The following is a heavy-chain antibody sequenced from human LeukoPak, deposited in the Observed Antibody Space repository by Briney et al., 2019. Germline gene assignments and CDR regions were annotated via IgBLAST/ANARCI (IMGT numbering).Heavy chain of an antibody. CDR3: AKDPYDFWSGNAPETHVP. CDR1: GFTFSSYA. D-gene: IGHD3-3*01. Sequence: PGGSLRLSCAASGFTFSSYAMSWVRQAPGKGLEWVSAISGSGGSTYYADSVKGRFTISRDNSKNTLYLQMNSLRAEDTAVYYCAKDPYDFWSGNAPETHVPWGQGTLVTVAS. V-gene: IGHV3-23*01. CDR2: ISGSGGST. J-gene: IGHJ5*02.